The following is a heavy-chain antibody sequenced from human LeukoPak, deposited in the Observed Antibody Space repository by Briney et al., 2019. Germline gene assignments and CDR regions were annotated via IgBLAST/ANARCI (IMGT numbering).Heavy chain of an antibody. V-gene: IGHV1-8*03. CDR1: GYTFTSYD. CDR2: MNPNSGNT. J-gene: IGHJ6*03. Sequence: ASVKVSCKASGYTFTSYDINWVRQATGQGLEWMGWMNPNSGNTSYAQKFQGRVTITRNTSISTAYMELSSLRSEDTAVYYCARRYYDFWSGANGGMDVWGKGTTVTVSS. CDR3: ARRYYDFWSGANGGMDV. D-gene: IGHD3-3*01.